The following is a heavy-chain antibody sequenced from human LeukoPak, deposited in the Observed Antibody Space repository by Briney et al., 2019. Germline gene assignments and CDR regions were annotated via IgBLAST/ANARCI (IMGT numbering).Heavy chain of an antibody. Sequence: GASVKVSCKASGYTFNSYDINWVRQATGQGLEWMGWMNPNSGNTGYAQKFQGRVTMTKNNSMATVYMALSSLRSEDTAVYYCARALSWTTESYYYMDVWGKGTTVTVSS. CDR1: GYTFNSYD. D-gene: IGHD3/OR15-3a*01. CDR3: ARALSWTTESYYYMDV. CDR2: MNPNSGNT. V-gene: IGHV1-8*01. J-gene: IGHJ6*03.